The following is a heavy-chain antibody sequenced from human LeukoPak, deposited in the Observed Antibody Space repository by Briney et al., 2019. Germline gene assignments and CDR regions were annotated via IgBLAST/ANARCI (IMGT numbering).Heavy chain of an antibody. J-gene: IGHJ5*01. CDR1: GYIFTNYG. CDR3: ARDIRYDSSGYYYYWFDS. Sequence: ASVKVSCKASGYIFTNYGISWVRQAPGQGLEWMGWISGYNGNKKYVQKLQGRVTMTTDTSTSTAYMELRSLRSDDTAVYYCARDIRYDSSGYYYYWFDSWGQGTLVSVSS. V-gene: IGHV1-18*01. CDR2: ISGYNGNK. D-gene: IGHD3-22*01.